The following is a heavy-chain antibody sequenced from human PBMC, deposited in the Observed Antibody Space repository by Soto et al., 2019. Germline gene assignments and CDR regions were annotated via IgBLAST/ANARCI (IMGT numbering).Heavy chain of an antibody. CDR2: ISYDGGNK. J-gene: IGHJ4*02. V-gene: IGHV3-30-3*01. Sequence: QVQLVESGGGVVQPGRSLRLSCAASGFTFSSYAMHWVRQAPGKGLEWVAVISYDGGNKYYADSVKGRFTISRDNSKNTLDLQMNSLRAEDTAVYYCARVSGIAVAVYYFDYWGQGTLVTVSS. CDR3: ARVSGIAVAVYYFDY. CDR1: GFTFSSYA. D-gene: IGHD6-19*01.